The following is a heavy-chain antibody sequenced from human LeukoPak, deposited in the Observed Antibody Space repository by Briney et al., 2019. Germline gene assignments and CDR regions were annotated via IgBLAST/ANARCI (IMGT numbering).Heavy chain of an antibody. Sequence: GGSLWLSCAASGVIFDDYGMSWGRQGPRKGLGWVSGINGDSYSTGYAESVRGRFPTTRDNAKSTLYLQMNSLRPEDTGLYYCVRDLRTDYAFASWGQGTLVTVSS. CDR2: INGDSYST. CDR3: VRDLRTDYAFAS. D-gene: IGHD4/OR15-4a*01. CDR1: GVIFDDYG. J-gene: IGHJ4*02. V-gene: IGHV3-20*04.